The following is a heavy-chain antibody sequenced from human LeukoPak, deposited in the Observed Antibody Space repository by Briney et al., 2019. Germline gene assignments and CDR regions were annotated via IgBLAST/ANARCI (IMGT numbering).Heavy chain of an antibody. V-gene: IGHV3-9*01. CDR1: GFTFDGYA. Sequence: GGSLRLSCAASGFTFDGYAMHWVRQAPGKGLEWVSGISWNSGTIYYADSVKGRFTISRDDAKNSLYLQMNSLRAEDTALYYCAKRSAAGTVGYFDYWGQGTLVTVSS. CDR2: ISWNSGTI. J-gene: IGHJ4*02. D-gene: IGHD6-13*01. CDR3: AKRSAAGTVGYFDY.